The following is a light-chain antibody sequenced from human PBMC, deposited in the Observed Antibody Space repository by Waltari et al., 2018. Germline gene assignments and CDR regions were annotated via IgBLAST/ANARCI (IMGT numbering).Light chain of an antibody. V-gene: IGKV3-11*01. J-gene: IGKJ2*01. CDR1: QSVRSY. Sequence: EIVLTQSPATLSLSPGERATLSCRASQSVRSYLAWYQQKPGQAPRLLIYDASNRASGIPARFSGSGSGTDFSLSISSLEPEDFAVYYCQQRNNWPPYTFGQGTKLEIE. CDR2: DAS. CDR3: QQRNNWPPYT.